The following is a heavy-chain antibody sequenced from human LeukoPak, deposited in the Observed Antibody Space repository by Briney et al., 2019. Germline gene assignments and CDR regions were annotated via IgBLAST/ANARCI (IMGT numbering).Heavy chain of an antibody. V-gene: IGHV3-30*02. Sequence: PGGSLRLSCAASGFTFSSYGMHWVRQAPGKGLEWVAFIRYDGSNKYYADSVKGRFTISRDNSKNTLYLQMNSLRAEDTAVYYCAKDRLGFGGYQQGVWFDPWGQGTLVTVSS. CDR3: AKDRLGFGGYQQGVWFDP. J-gene: IGHJ5*02. CDR1: GFTFSSYG. CDR2: IRYDGSNK. D-gene: IGHD3-16*01.